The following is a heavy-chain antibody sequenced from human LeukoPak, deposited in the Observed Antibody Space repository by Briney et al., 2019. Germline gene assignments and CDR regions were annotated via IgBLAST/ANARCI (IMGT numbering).Heavy chain of an antibody. Sequence: PSETLSLTCTVSGYSISSGYYWGWIRQPPGKGLEWIGSIYHSGSTYYNPSLKSRVTISVDTSKNQFSLKLSSMNAADTAVYYCARDPLYCSSTSCYLPFDYWGQGTLVTVSS. D-gene: IGHD2-2*01. CDR3: ARDPLYCSSTSCYLPFDY. J-gene: IGHJ4*02. CDR2: IYHSGST. V-gene: IGHV4-38-2*02. CDR1: GYSISSGYY.